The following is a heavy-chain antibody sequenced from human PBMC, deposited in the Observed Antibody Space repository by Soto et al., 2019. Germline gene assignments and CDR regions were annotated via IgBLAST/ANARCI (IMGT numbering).Heavy chain of an antibody. V-gene: IGHV3-21*01. CDR2: ISSSSSYI. Sequence: GGSLRLSCAASGFTFSSYSMNWVRQAPGKGLEWVSSISSSSSYIYYADSVKGRFTISRDNAKNSPYLQMNSLRAEDTAVYYCARADGDWNYFDYWGQGTLVTVSS. J-gene: IGHJ4*02. CDR1: GFTFSSYS. D-gene: IGHD4-17*01. CDR3: ARADGDWNYFDY.